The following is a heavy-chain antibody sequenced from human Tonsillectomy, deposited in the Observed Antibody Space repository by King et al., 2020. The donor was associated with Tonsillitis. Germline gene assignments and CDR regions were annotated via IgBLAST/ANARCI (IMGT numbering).Heavy chain of an antibody. CDR2: ISGSGGST. V-gene: IGHV3-23*04. Sequence: VQLVESGGGLVQPGGSLRLSCAASGFTFSSYAMSWVRQAPGKGLEWGSAISGSGGSTYYADSVKGRFTISRDNSKNTLYLQMNSLRAEDTAVDYCAKPRSGYGHFDYWGQGTLVTVSS. J-gene: IGHJ4*02. CDR3: AKPRSGYGHFDY. D-gene: IGHD5-12*01. CDR1: GFTFSSYA.